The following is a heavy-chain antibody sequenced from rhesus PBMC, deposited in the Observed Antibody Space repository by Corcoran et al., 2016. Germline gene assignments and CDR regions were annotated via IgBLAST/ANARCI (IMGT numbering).Heavy chain of an antibody. CDR3: ATGGLRSDY. J-gene: IGHJ4*01. Sequence: EVQLVQSGAEVKKPGASVKISCKASGSTFPAYHLHWVRPAPGKGLEWMGRGEPEDGEAIHAKKLQDRVTITADTSTDTAYMELSSLRSEDTAVYYCATGGLRSDYWGQGVLVTVSS. CDR2: GEPEDGEA. D-gene: IGHD5-36*01. CDR1: GSTFPAYH. V-gene: IGHV1-111*02.